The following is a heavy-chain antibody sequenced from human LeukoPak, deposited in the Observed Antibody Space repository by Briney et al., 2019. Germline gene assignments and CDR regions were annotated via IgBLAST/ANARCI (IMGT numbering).Heavy chain of an antibody. V-gene: IGHV4-59*01. CDR3: ARALTNAEIDY. Sequence: PSETLSLTCTVSGGSISSYYWSWLRQPPGKGLEWIGYIYYSGSTNYNPSLKSRVTISVDTSKNQFSLKLSSVTAADTAVYYCARALTNAEIDYWGQGTLVTVSS. J-gene: IGHJ4*02. CDR1: GGSISSYY. CDR2: IYYSGST.